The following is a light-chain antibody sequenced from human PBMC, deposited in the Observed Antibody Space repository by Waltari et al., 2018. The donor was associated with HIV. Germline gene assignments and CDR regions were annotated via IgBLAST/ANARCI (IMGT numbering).Light chain of an antibody. CDR3: CSYAGSYPVV. V-gene: IGLV2-11*01. CDR2: DVS. J-gene: IGLJ2*01. Sequence: QSALTQPRSVSGSPGQSVTISCTGTSSDVGVYNFVSWYQQHPGKAPKLMFYDVSKRPSGGPDRFSGSKSGNTASLTISGLQAEDEADYYCCSYAGSYPVVFGGGTKLTVL. CDR1: SSDVGVYNF.